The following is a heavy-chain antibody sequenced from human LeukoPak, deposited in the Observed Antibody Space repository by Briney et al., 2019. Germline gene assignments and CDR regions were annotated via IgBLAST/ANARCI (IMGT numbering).Heavy chain of an antibody. CDR3: ARGTHTVYDFWSGYYPHPRGMDV. D-gene: IGHD3-3*01. V-gene: IGHV4-39*07. CDR2: INHSGST. CDR1: GGSISSSSYY. Sequence: SETLSLTCTVSGGSISSSSYYWGWIRQPPGKGLEWIGEINHSGSTNYNPSLKSRVTISVDTSKNQFSLKLSSVTAADTAVYYCARGTHTVYDFWSGYYPHPRGMDVWGQGTTVTVSS. J-gene: IGHJ6*02.